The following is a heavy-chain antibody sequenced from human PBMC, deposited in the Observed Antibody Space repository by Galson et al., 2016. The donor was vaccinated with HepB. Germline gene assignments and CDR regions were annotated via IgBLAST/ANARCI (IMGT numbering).Heavy chain of an antibody. CDR3: AGDEGFYNGMDV. V-gene: IGHV4-61*01. Sequence: SETLSLTCTVSSDPVTSGTYYWSWVRQSPGKGLDWIGYIHNSGNTNYNPSIKSRVTISRDTSKNQFFLELTSVTAADPSVYYCAGDEGFYNGMDVWGQGTTVTVAS. CDR2: IHNSGNT. J-gene: IGHJ6*02. D-gene: IGHD2-2*02. CDR1: SDPVTSGTYY.